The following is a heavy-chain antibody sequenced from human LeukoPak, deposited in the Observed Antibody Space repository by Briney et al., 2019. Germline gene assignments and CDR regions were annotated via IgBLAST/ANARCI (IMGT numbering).Heavy chain of an antibody. Sequence: PGGSLRLSCAASGFTFSSYWMSWVRQAPGKGLEWVANIKQDGSEKYYVDSVKGRFTISRDNAKNSLYLQMNSLRAEDTAVYYCAREIGWGSYRKYYMDVWGKGTTVTVSS. CDR3: AREIGWGSYRKYYMDV. V-gene: IGHV3-7*01. J-gene: IGHJ6*03. CDR1: GFTFSSYW. CDR2: IKQDGSEK. D-gene: IGHD3-16*02.